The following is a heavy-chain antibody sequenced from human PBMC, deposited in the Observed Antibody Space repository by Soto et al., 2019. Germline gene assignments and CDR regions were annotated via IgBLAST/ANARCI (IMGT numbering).Heavy chain of an antibody. J-gene: IGHJ3*02. V-gene: IGHV3-30*18. CDR3: AKELVPAAPDAFDI. CDR1: GFTFSSYG. CDR2: ISYDGSNK. D-gene: IGHD2-2*01. Sequence: QVQLVESGGGVVQPGRSLRLSCAASGFTFSSYGMHWVRQAPGKGLEWVAVISYDGSNKYYADSVKGRFTISRDNSKNTLYLQMNSLRAEDTAVDYCAKELVPAAPDAFDIWGQGTMVTVSS.